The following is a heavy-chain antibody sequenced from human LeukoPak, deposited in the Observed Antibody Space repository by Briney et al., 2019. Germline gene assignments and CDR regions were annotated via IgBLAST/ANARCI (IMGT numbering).Heavy chain of an antibody. CDR3: ARALRFSERLHLAFDM. V-gene: IGHV3-11*04. J-gene: IGHJ3*02. D-gene: IGHD3-3*01. CDR1: GFTFTDYYY. Sequence: PGGSLRLSCAASGFTFTDYYYMSWIRQAPGKGLEWLSYISSSGNTIYYADSVKGRFTISRDNAENSLYLQMNSLRAEDTAVYYCARALRFSERLHLAFDMWGQGTMVTVSS. CDR2: ISSSGNTI.